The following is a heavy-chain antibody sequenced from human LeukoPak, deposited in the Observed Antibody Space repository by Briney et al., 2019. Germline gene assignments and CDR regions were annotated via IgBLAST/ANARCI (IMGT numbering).Heavy chain of an antibody. V-gene: IGHV3-66*04. J-gene: IGHJ4*02. CDR2: IYSGGST. CDR1: GFTVSSNY. Sequence: GGSLRLSCAASGFTVSSNYMTWVRQAPGKGLEWVSVIYSGGSTYYADSVKGRFTISRDNSKNTLYLQMNSLRAEDTAVYYCARRAGAYSHPYDYWGQGTLVTVSS. D-gene: IGHD4/OR15-4a*01. CDR3: ARRAGAYSHPYDY.